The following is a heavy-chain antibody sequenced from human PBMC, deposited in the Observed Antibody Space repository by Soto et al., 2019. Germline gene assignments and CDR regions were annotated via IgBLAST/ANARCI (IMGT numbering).Heavy chain of an antibody. D-gene: IGHD3-3*01. V-gene: IGHV4-30-2*01. Sequence: SETLSLTCAVSGGSISGGGFSWSWIRQPPGKGLEWIGYIYPNGNTYYTPSLRSRVTISVDMSKNQFSLRVKSVTAADTAVYYCARALWIGSYRLDWFDPWGQGILVTVSS. CDR3: ARALWIGSYRLDWFDP. CDR2: IYPNGNT. J-gene: IGHJ5*02. CDR1: GGSISGGGFS.